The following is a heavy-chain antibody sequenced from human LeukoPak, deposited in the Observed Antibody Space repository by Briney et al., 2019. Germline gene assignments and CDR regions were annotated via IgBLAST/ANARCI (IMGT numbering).Heavy chain of an antibody. J-gene: IGHJ4*02. CDR3: AKVVRGAIDY. CDR2: ISGSGVST. Sequence: GGSLRLSCASSGFTFISYAMSWVRQAPGKGLEWVSAISGSGVSTYYAGSVKGRFTISRDNSKNTLYLQMNSLRAEDTAVYYCAKVVRGAIDYWGQGTLVTVSS. V-gene: IGHV3-23*01. CDR1: GFTFISYA. D-gene: IGHD3-10*01.